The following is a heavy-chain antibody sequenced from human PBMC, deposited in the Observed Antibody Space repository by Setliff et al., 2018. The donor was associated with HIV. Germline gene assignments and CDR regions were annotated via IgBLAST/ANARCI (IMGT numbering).Heavy chain of an antibody. J-gene: IGHJ5*02. V-gene: IGHV4-34*01. CDR2: TNHGGNT. D-gene: IGHD3-22*01. Sequence: SETLSLTWAVHGGSLSAPYWTWIRQAPGKGLEWIGETNHGGNTNYNPSLKSRVTISEDTSQNQFSLKLISVTAADTAVYYCSRGGGSGWRGWFDPWGQGARVTVS. CDR1: GGSLSAPY. CDR3: SRGGGSGWRGWFDP.